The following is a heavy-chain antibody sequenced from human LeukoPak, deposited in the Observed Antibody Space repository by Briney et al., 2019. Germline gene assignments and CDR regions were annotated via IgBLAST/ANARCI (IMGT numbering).Heavy chain of an antibody. Sequence: GESLKISCKGSGYSFTNYWILWVRQLPGKGLEWMGIIYPGDSDTRYSPSFQGQVTISADKSISTAYLQWSSLKASDSAMYYCARQGYEKLGEYNWWGQGTLVTASS. CDR1: GYSFTNYW. J-gene: IGHJ4*02. CDR3: ARQGYEKLGEYNW. CDR2: IYPGDSDT. D-gene: IGHD1-20*01. V-gene: IGHV5-51*01.